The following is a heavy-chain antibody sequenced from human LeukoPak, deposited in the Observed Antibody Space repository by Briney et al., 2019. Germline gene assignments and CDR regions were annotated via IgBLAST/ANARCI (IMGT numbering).Heavy chain of an antibody. CDR1: GGSFSGYY. Sequence: PSETLSLTCAVYGGSFSGYYWSWIRQPPGKGLEWIGEINHSGSTNYNPSLKSRVTMSVDTSKNQFSLKLSSVTAADTAVYYCARGLEGGSLVWFDPWGQGTLVTVSS. V-gene: IGHV4-34*01. J-gene: IGHJ5*02. D-gene: IGHD3-16*01. CDR3: ARGLEGGSLVWFDP. CDR2: INHSGST.